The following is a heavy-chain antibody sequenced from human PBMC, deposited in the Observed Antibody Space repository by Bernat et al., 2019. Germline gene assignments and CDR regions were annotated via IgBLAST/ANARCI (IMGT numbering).Heavy chain of an antibody. J-gene: IGHJ4*02. D-gene: IGHD5-18*01. V-gene: IGHV5-10-1*03. CDR3: ARLDTAMVNDY. CDR1: GYNFTSYW. Sequence: EVQLVQSGAEVKKPGESLRISCKGSGYNFTSYWISWVRQMPGKGLEWMGRIDPSDSYTNYSPSFQGHGTIPADKSLSTAELQWRSRKASDTAMYYCARLDTAMVNDYWGQGTLVTVSS. CDR2: IDPSDSYT.